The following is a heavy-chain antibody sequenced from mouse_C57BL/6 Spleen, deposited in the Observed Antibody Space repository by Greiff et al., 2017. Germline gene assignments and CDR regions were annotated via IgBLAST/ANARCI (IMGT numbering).Heavy chain of an antibody. D-gene: IGHD2-10*02. CDR2: IDPENGDT. V-gene: IGHV14-4*01. CDR3: TTWDSIRAY. Sequence: VQLKQSGAELVRPGASVKLSCTASGFNIKDDYMHWVKQRPEQGLEWIGWIDPENGDTEYASKFQGKATITADTSSNTAYLQLSSLTSEDTAVYYCTTWDSIRAYWGQGTLVTVSA. CDR1: GFNIKDDY. J-gene: IGHJ3*01.